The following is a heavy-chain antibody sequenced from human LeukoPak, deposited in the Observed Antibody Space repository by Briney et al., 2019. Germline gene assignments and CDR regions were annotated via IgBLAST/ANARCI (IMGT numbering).Heavy chain of an antibody. J-gene: IGHJ4*02. CDR2: IKPDGSEK. CDR3: ARERMYSGSGSTYPYYDY. D-gene: IGHD3-10*01. V-gene: IGHV3-7*01. CDR1: GFTFSSYW. Sequence: GGSLRLSCAASGFTFSSYWMSWVRQSPGMGLEWVANIKPDGSEKYFMDSVKGRFTISRDNAKNALYLEMNSLRAEDTAEYFCARERMYSGSGSTYPYYDYWGQGTLVTVSS.